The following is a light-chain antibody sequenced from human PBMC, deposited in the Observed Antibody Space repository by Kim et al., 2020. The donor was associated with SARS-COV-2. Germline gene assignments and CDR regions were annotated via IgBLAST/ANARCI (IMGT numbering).Light chain of an antibody. CDR3: SSYTNNIWI. V-gene: IGLV2-14*03. Sequence: QSVLTQPASVSGSLGQSITISCTGTSSDVGNNNYVSWYQQHPDKVPKRIIYDVTNRPSGVSNRFSGSKSGNAASLTISSLQAEDEADYYCSSYTNNIWIFGGGTQLTVL. CDR2: DVT. CDR1: SSDVGNNNY. J-gene: IGLJ2*01.